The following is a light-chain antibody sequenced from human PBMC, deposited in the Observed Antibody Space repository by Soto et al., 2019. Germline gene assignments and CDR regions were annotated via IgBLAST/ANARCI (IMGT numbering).Light chain of an antibody. CDR2: DAS. V-gene: IGKV1-5*01. CDR1: QGISNY. J-gene: IGKJ1*01. Sequence: DIQMTQSPSSLSASVGDRVTITCRASQGISNYLAWYQQKPGKAPKLLIYDASSLESGVPSRFSGSGSGTEFTLTISSLRPDDFATYYCQQYNSYSPWTFGQGTKVDIK. CDR3: QQYNSYSPWT.